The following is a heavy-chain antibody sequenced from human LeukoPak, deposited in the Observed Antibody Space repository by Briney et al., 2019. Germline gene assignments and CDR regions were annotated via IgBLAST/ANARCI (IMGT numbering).Heavy chain of an antibody. CDR2: ISAYNGNT. V-gene: IGHV1-18*01. J-gene: IGHJ4*02. CDR3: AREGDILTGSSLSDY. Sequence: GASVKVSCKASGYTFTSYGISWVRQAPGQGLEWMGWISAYNGNTNYAQKLQGRVTMTTDTSTSTAYMELRSLRSDDTAVYYCAREGDILTGSSLSDYWGQGTLVTVSS. CDR1: GYTFTSYG. D-gene: IGHD3-9*01.